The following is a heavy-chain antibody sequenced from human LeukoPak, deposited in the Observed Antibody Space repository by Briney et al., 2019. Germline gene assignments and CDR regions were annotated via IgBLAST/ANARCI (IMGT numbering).Heavy chain of an antibody. D-gene: IGHD6-19*01. Sequence: GGSLRLSCAASGFTFSSYSMNWVRQAPGKGLEWVANIKQDGSEKYYVDSVKGRFTISRDNAKNSLYLQMNSLRAEDTAVYYCAKDLPGQWPTVFDYWGQGTLVTVSS. J-gene: IGHJ4*02. V-gene: IGHV3-7*01. CDR1: GFTFSSYS. CDR2: IKQDGSEK. CDR3: AKDLPGQWPTVFDY.